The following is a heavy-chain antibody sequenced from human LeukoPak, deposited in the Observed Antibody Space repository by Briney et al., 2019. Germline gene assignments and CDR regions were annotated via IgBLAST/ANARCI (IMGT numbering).Heavy chain of an antibody. CDR2: IYYSGST. Sequence: SETLSLTCTVSGGSISSYYWSWIRQPPGKGLEWIGYIYYSGSTNYNPSLKSRVTISVDTSKNQFSLKLSSVTAADTAVYYCARGGYSSSWYRPYYYGMDVWGQGTMVTVSS. J-gene: IGHJ6*02. D-gene: IGHD6-13*01. CDR1: GGSISSYY. CDR3: ARGGYSSSWYRPYYYGMDV. V-gene: IGHV4-59*08.